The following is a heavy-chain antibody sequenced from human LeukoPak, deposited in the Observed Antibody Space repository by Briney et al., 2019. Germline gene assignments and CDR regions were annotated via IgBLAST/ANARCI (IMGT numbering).Heavy chain of an antibody. CDR3: ARDEGPVAARRFFDY. D-gene: IGHD6-6*01. CDR2: INPNSGGT. Sequence: ASVKVSCKASGYTFTGYYMHWVRQAPGQGLEWMGWINPNSGGTNYAQKFQGRVTMTRDTSISTAYMELSRLRSDDTAVYYCARDEGPVAARRFFDYWGQGTLVTVSS. J-gene: IGHJ4*02. V-gene: IGHV1-2*02. CDR1: GYTFTGYY.